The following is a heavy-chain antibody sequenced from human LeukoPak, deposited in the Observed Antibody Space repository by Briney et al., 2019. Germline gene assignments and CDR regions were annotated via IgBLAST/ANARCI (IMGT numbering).Heavy chain of an antibody. CDR2: INPNSGGT. J-gene: IGHJ5*02. D-gene: IGHD2-2*01. CDR1: GYTFTVYY. CDR3: ARVGYCSSTSCYSNWFDP. Sequence: ASVTVSCKASGYTFTVYYMHWVRQAPGQGVEWMGWINPNSGGTNYAQKFQGRVTMTRDTSISTAYMELSRLRSDDTAVYYCARVGYCSSTSCYSNWFDPWGQGTLVTVSS. V-gene: IGHV1-2*02.